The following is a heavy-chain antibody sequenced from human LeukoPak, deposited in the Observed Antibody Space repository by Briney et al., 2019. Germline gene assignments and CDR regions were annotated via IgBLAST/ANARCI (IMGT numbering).Heavy chain of an antibody. V-gene: IGHV3-7*04. J-gene: IGHJ4*02. CDR1: GFTFSLYW. CDR3: ARPRLGYCSGGSCSLCYFDG. D-gene: IGHD2-15*01. CDR2: IKQDGSDN. Sequence: GGSLRLSCAASGFTFSLYWISWVRQAPGKGLEWVANIKQDGSDNYYVDSVKGPFTISRDNAKNSLYLHMNSLRAEDTGVYYCARPRLGYCSGGSCSLCYFDGWGQGTLVTVS.